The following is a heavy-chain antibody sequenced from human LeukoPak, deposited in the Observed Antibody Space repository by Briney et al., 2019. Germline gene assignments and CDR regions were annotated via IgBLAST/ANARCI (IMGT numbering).Heavy chain of an antibody. CDR2: INHSGST. CDR1: GGSFSSYY. V-gene: IGHV4-34*01. CDR3: ARSYGSYYFYMDV. Sequence: NPSETLSLTCAVYGGSFSSYYWSWIRQSPGKGLEWIGEINHSGSTNSNPSLKSRVTISVDTSKNQFSLKLSSVTAADTTVYYCARSYGSYYFYMDVWGKGTTVTVSS. D-gene: IGHD1-26*01. J-gene: IGHJ6*03.